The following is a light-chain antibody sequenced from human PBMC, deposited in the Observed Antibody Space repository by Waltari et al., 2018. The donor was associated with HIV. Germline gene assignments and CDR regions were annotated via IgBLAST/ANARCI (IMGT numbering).Light chain of an antibody. Sequence: SNELTQPPSVSVSPGQTARSTCSGDALANHYTYWLQQKPGQAPVLVIYKDTERPSGIPERFSGSRSGTTVKLTISGVQAEDEADYYCQSGGSSGSWVFGGGTKLTVL. J-gene: IGLJ3*02. V-gene: IGLV3-25*03. CDR1: ALANHY. CDR3: QSGGSSGSWV. CDR2: KDT.